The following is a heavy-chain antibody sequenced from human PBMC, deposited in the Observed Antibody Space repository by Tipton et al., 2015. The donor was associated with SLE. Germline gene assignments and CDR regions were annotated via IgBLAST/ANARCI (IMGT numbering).Heavy chain of an antibody. D-gene: IGHD4-11*01. CDR2: ITSSNYI. CDR3: ARGTYRGDY. CDR1: GFTFSSYT. V-gene: IGHV3-21*01. J-gene: IGHJ4*02. Sequence: SLRLSCAVSGFTFSSYTMNWVRQAPGKGLEWVSSITSSNYIYYADSVKGRFTISRDNAKNSLYLQMNSLRAEDTAVYYCARGTYRGDYWGQGILVTVSS.